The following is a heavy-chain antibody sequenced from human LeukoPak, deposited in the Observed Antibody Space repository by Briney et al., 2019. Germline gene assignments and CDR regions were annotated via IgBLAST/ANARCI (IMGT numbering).Heavy chain of an antibody. V-gene: IGHV4-4*02. D-gene: IGHD2-2*01. CDR3: ARHSCSSTSCPFDY. CDR1: GGSISSSNW. CDR2: IYHSGST. J-gene: IGHJ4*02. Sequence: SETLSLTCAVSGGSISSSNWWSWVRQPPGKGLEWIGEIYHSGSTNYNPSLKSRVTISVDRSKNQFSLKLSSVTAADTAVYYCARHSCSSTSCPFDYWGQGTLVTVSS.